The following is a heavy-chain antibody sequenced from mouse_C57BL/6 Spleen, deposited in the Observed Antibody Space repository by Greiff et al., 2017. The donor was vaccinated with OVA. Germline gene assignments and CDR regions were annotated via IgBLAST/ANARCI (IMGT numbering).Heavy chain of an antibody. J-gene: IGHJ1*03. CDR1: GYAFSSYW. CDR2: IYPGDGDT. V-gene: IGHV1-80*01. CDR3: ARADYSNYYWYFDV. D-gene: IGHD2-5*01. Sequence: VQLQQSGAELVKPGASVKISCKASGYAFSSYWMNWVKQRPGKGLEWIGQIYPGDGDTNYNGKFKGKATLTADKSSSTAYMQLSSLTSEDSAVYFGARADYSNYYWYFDVWGTGTTVTVSS.